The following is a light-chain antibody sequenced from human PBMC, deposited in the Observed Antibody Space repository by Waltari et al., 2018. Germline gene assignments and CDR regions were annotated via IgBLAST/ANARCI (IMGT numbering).Light chain of an antibody. CDR2: SDN. V-gene: IGLV3-19*01. CDR1: SLRNYY. Sequence: SSELTQDPAVSVALGQTVGITCHGASLRNYYASCYRQKPGQAPEVVIYSDNNRPSGIPDRFSGSSSGDTASLTITGAQAEDEADYYCHSRDSSSTHVGIFGTGTQVSVL. J-gene: IGLJ1*01. CDR3: HSRDSSSTHVGI.